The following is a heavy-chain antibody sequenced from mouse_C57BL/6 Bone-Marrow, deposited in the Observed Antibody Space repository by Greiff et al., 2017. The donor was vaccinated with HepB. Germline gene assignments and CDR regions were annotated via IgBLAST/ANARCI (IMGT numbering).Heavy chain of an antibody. CDR3: TRGDLLDWYFDV. V-gene: IGHV5-9-1*02. CDR1: GFTFSSYA. CDR2: ISSGGDYI. Sequence: DVHLVESGEGLVKPGGSLKLSCAASGFTFSSYAMSWVRQTPEKRLEWVAYISSGGDYIYYADTVKGRFTISRDNARNTLYLQMSSLKSEDTAMYYCTRGDLLDWYFDVWGTGTTVTVSS. J-gene: IGHJ1*03. D-gene: IGHD3-3*01.